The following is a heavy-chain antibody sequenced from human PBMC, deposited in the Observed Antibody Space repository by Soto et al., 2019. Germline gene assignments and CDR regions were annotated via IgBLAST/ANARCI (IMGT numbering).Heavy chain of an antibody. J-gene: IGHJ4*02. CDR3: ARDPGSFGESNFDY. V-gene: IGHV4-59*01. Sequence: SETLSLTCTVSGGSISSYYWSWIRQPPGKGLEWIGYIYYSGSTNYNPSLKSRVTISVDMSKNQFSLKLSSVTAADTAVYYCARDPGSFGESNFDYWGQGTLVTVSS. D-gene: IGHD3-10*01. CDR1: GGSISSYY. CDR2: IYYSGST.